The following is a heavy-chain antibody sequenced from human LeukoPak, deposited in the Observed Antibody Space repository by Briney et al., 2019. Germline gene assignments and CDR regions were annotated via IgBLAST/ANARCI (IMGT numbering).Heavy chain of an antibody. V-gene: IGHV4-59*01. D-gene: IGHD1-26*01. CDR3: ARDVGGELRS. CDR1: GGSISSYY. Sequence: SETLSLTCTVSGGSISSYYWRWIPQPPGNGLEWIGYIYYSGSTNYNPSLKSQVTISVDTSKNQFSLKLSSVTAADTAVYYCARDVGGELRSWGQGTLVTVSS. CDR2: IYYSGST. J-gene: IGHJ4*02.